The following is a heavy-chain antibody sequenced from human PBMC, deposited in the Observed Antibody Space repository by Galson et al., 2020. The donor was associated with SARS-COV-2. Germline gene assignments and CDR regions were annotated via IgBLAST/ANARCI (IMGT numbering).Heavy chain of an antibody. D-gene: IGHD3-3*01. CDR1: GFTFSSYG. CDR2: IWYDGSNK. V-gene: IGHV3-33*06. Sequence: GESLKISCAASGFTFSSYGMHWVRQAPGKGLEWVAVIWYDGSNKYYADSVKGRFTISRDNSKNTLYLQMNSLRAEDTAVYYCAKDPGLTYYDFWSGHTPSPSYYGMDVWGQGTTVTVSS. J-gene: IGHJ6*02. CDR3: AKDPGLTYYDFWSGHTPSPSYYGMDV.